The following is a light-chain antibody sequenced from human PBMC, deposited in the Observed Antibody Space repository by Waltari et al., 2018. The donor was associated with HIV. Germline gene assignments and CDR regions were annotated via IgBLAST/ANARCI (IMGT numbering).Light chain of an antibody. J-gene: IGKJ5*01. CDR2: EVS. CDR1: ESLLHSDGKTY. CDR3: MQSMKLPLT. Sequence: IVMTQPPLSLSVTPGQPASISCKSRESLLHSDGKTYLFWYLQKAGQPPQLLIFEVSTRFSGVPDRFSGSGSGTDFTLRISRVEAGDVGIYYCMQSMKLPLTFGQGTRLDIK. V-gene: IGKV2D-29*01.